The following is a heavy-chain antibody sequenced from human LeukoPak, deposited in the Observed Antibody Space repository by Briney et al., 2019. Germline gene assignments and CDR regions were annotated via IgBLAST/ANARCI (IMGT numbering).Heavy chain of an antibody. V-gene: IGHV4-38-2*02. Sequence: PSETLSLTCTVSGFSITRGYFWGWIRQPPGKGLEWIGNIFHSGETQYNPSLQSRVTLSVDTSKNQFSLNLHSVTAADTAVYFCARGPYSYDSSGAFDIWGQGTMVTVSS. J-gene: IGHJ3*02. CDR3: ARGPYSYDSSGAFDI. CDR2: IFHSGET. CDR1: GFSITRGYF. D-gene: IGHD3-22*01.